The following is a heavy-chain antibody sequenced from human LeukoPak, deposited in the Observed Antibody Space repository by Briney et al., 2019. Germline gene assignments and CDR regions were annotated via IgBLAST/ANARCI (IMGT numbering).Heavy chain of an antibody. J-gene: IGHJ5*02. D-gene: IGHD2-15*01. CDR1: GGSISSSSYY. Sequence: SETLSLTCTVSGGSISSSSYYWGWIRQPPGKGLEWIGSIYYSGSTYYNPSLKSRVTISVDTSKNQFSLKLSPVTAADTAVYYCARVLLGTWFDPWGQGTLVTVSS. CDR2: IYYSGST. V-gene: IGHV4-39*07. CDR3: ARVLLGTWFDP.